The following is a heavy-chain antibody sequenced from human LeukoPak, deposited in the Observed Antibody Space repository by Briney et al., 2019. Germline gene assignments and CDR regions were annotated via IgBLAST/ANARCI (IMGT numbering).Heavy chain of an antibody. CDR2: FLSDGRI. D-gene: IGHD1-26*01. Sequence: PGGSLRLSCAASGFTFSSYGMHWVRQAPGKGLEWVSDFLSDGRIYYADSVKGRFTISKDNSQNTVNLQMDNLRAEDTATYYCGSYRRAYDIWGQGTVVTVAS. CDR3: GSYRRAYDI. V-gene: IGHV3-NL1*01. J-gene: IGHJ3*02. CDR1: GFTFSSYG.